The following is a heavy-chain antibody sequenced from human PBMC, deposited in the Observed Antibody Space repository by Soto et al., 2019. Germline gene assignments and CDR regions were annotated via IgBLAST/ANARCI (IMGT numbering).Heavy chain of an antibody. CDR3: ARHSYDSSGYYFAVGLDV. J-gene: IGHJ6*02. CDR2: IYFTGSA. V-gene: IGHV4-59*01. D-gene: IGHD3-22*01. CDR1: GGSIGAYY. Sequence: SETLSLTCTVSGGSIGAYYWTWIRQPPGKGLEWIGHIYFTGSANYNPSLKSRATISIDTSENQFSLKLHSGTAADTAVYYCARHSYDSSGYYFAVGLDVWGQGTAVTVSS.